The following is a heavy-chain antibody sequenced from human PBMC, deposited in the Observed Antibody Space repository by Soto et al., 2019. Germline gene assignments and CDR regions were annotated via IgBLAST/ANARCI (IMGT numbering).Heavy chain of an antibody. CDR2: INGGNGNT. Sequence: QVQLVQSGAEVKKPGASVTVSCKASGYTFTSYPMHWVRQAPGQRLEWMGWINGGNGNTKYSEKFQGRVTITRDTSASTGYMEVRSLRSEDTAVYYCARVSGGYYVDQWGQGTLVTVSS. V-gene: IGHV1-3*01. CDR1: GYTFTSYP. J-gene: IGHJ4*02. CDR3: ARVSGGYYVDQ. D-gene: IGHD1-26*01.